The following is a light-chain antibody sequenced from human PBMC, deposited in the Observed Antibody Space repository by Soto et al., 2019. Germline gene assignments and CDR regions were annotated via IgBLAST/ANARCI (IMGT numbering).Light chain of an antibody. Sequence: QSALTQPASVSESPGQSVTISCTGTSSDVGAYNSVCWFQQHTGKAPKLIIYEVRIRSSGISSRFSASRSGNTASLTISGLQAEDEADYYCLSYTPNNTWVFGGGTQLTVL. CDR3: LSYTPNNTWV. J-gene: IGLJ3*02. V-gene: IGLV2-14*01. CDR2: EVR. CDR1: SSDVGAYNS.